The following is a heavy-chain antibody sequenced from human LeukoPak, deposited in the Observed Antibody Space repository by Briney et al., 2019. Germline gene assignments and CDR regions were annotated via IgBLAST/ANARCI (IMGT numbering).Heavy chain of an antibody. CDR3: ARHGPWPIFGVVIDYYYYGMDV. J-gene: IGHJ6*02. V-gene: IGHV4-59*08. Sequence: PSETLSLTCTVSGGSISSYYWSWIRQPPGKGLEWIGYIYYSGSTNYNPSLKSRVTISVDTSKNQFSLKLSSVTAADTAVYYCARHGPWPIFGVVIDYYYYGMDVWGQGTTVTVSS. CDR2: IYYSGST. CDR1: GGSISSYY. D-gene: IGHD3-3*01.